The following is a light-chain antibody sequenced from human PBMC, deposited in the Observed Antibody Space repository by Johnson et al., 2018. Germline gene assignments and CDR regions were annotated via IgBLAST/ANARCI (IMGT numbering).Light chain of an antibody. CDR3: GTWDSRLSAGNV. Sequence: QSVLTQPPSVSAAPGQKVTISCSGSSSNIGNNYVSWYQQLPGTAPKLLIYENNKRPSGIPDRFSGSKSGTSATLGITGLQTGDEADYYCGTWDSRLSAGNVFGTGTKCTVL. J-gene: IGLJ1*01. V-gene: IGLV1-51*02. CDR1: SSNIGNNY. CDR2: ENN.